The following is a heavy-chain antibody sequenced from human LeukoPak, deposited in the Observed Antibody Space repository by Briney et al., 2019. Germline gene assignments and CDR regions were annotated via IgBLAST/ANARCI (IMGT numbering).Heavy chain of an antibody. CDR3: ARGLRIQLWYDY. J-gene: IGHJ4*02. D-gene: IGHD5-18*01. CDR2: IYYSGST. Sequence: SQTLSLTCTVSGGSISSGDYYWSWIRQPPGKGLEWIGYIYYSGSTYYNPSLKSRVTISVDTSKNQFSLKLSSVTAADTAVYYCARGLRIQLWYDYWGQGTLVTVSS. CDR1: GGSISSGDYY. V-gene: IGHV4-30-4*01.